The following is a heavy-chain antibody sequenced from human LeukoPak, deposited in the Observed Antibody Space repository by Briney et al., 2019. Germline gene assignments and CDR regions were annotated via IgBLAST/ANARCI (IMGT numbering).Heavy chain of an antibody. CDR2: INHSGST. V-gene: IGHV4-34*01. J-gene: IGHJ6*03. Sequence: SETLSLTCAVYGGSFSGYYWSWIRQPPGKGLEWIGEINHSGSTNYNPSLKSRVTISVDTSKNQFSLKLSSVTAADTAVYYCARSPDCSSTSCYELDYYYYMDVWGKGTTVTVSS. CDR3: ARSPDCSSTSCYELDYYYYMDV. D-gene: IGHD2-2*01. CDR1: GGSFSGYY.